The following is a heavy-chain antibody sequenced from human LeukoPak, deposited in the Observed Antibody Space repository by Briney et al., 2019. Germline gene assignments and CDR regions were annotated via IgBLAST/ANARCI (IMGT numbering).Heavy chain of an antibody. V-gene: IGHV3-23*01. CDR1: GFTFSSST. J-gene: IGHJ4*02. CDR2: VIGSGTMT. D-gene: IGHD4-23*01. CDR3: AKAYDYGGKGPSPFDY. Sequence: GGPLRLSCAASGFTFSSSTMGWVRQAPGQGLQWVSAVIGSGTMTSYADSVRGRFTISRDNSKNTLSLQINSLRAEDTAVYYCAKAYDYGGKGPSPFDYWGQGTLVTISS.